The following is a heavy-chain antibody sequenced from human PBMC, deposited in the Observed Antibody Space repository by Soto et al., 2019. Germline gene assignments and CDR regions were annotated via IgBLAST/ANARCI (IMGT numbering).Heavy chain of an antibody. D-gene: IGHD2-21*01. Sequence: SQTLSLTCTVSGGSISSGGYSWTWIRQHPGKGLEWIGYIYYSGSTYYKPSLKSRVTISVDRSKNQFSLKLSSVTAADTAVYYCARGNVVAIDYWGQGNLVTVS. CDR1: GGSISSGGYS. CDR3: ARGNVVAIDY. CDR2: IYYSGST. J-gene: IGHJ4*02. V-gene: IGHV4-30-2*01.